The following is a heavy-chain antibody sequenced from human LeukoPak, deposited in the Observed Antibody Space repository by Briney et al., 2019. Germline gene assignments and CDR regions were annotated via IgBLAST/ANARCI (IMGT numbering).Heavy chain of an antibody. CDR1: GGSISSSN. D-gene: IGHD4-11*01. CDR2: TVGGGDGT. J-gene: IGHJ4*02. V-gene: IGHV3-23*01. CDR3: AKLTTS. Sequence: ETLSLTCAVSGGSISSSNWWSWVRQAPGKGLEWVAVTVGGGDGTYYADSVKGRFTISRDNSNNTLYLQMNSLRAEDTAVYYCAKLTTSWGQGTLVTVSS.